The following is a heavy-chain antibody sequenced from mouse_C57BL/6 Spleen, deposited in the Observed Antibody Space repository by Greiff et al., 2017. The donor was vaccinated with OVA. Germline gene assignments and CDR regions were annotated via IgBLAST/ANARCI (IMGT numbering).Heavy chain of an antibody. CDR3: ARLYGSTNWYFDV. Sequence: EVKLVESGGDLVKPGGSLKLSCAASGFTFSSYGMSWVRQTPDKRLEWVATISSGGSYTYYPDSVKGRFTISRDNAKNTLYLQMSSLKSEDTAMYYCARLYGSTNWYFDVWGTGTTVTVSS. D-gene: IGHD1-1*01. V-gene: IGHV5-6*01. CDR2: ISSGGSYT. CDR1: GFTFSSYG. J-gene: IGHJ1*03.